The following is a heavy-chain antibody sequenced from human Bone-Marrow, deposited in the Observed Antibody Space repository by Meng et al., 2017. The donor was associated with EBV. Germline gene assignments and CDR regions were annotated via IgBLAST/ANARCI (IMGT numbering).Heavy chain of an antibody. J-gene: IGHJ5*02. CDR2: INPSGGST. Sequence: QVQLVQSGAEVKKPGASVKVSCKASGYTFTSYYMHWVRQAPGQGLEWMGIINPSGGSTSYAQKFQGRVTMTRDTSTSTVYMELSSLRSEDTAVYYCARDRVEYGIAVAGTGEFDPWGQGTLVTVSS. CDR1: GYTFTSYY. V-gene: IGHV1-46*01. D-gene: IGHD6-19*01. CDR3: ARDRVEYGIAVAGTGEFDP.